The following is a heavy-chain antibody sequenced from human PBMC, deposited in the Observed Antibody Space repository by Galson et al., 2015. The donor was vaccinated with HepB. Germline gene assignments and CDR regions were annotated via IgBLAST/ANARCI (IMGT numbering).Heavy chain of an antibody. CDR1: GYKFSTYW. CDR2: IYPGDSDT. V-gene: IGHV5-51*01. D-gene: IGHD3-10*02. CDR3: ARHGIFGVYGRSGSGHVPDY. J-gene: IGHJ4*02. Sequence: QSGAEVKKPGESLKISCETSGYKFSTYWVGWLRQMPGKGLEWVGLIYPGDSDTRYSPSFQGQVTISVDKSISTAYLQWGSLKASDTAMYYCARHGIFGVYGRSGSGHVPDYWGQGTLVTVSS.